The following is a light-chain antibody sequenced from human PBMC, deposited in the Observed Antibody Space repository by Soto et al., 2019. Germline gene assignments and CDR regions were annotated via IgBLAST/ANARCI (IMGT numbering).Light chain of an antibody. CDR3: QQSYSSSWT. V-gene: IGKV1-39*01. J-gene: IGKJ1*01. CDR1: QSISNL. Sequence: DIQMTQSPSSLSASVGDRVTITCRASQSISNLLNWSQHKPGKAPKLLIYGTSTLQSGVPSRFSGSGSGTDFTLTISSLQREDFATYYCQQSYSSSWTFGQGTKVEIK. CDR2: GTS.